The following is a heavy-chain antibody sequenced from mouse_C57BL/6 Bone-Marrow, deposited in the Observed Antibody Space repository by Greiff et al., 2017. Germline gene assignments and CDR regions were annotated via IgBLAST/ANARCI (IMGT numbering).Heavy chain of an antibody. CDR2: INPSSGYT. V-gene: IGHV1-4*01. CDR3: SRNGDPYWYFDV. CDR1: GYTFTSYT. D-gene: IGHD2-13*01. Sequence: VQLVESGAELARPGASVKMSCKASGYTFTSYTMHWVKQRPGQGLEWIGYINPSSGYTKYNQKFKDKATLTADKSSSTASMQLSSRTSEDTAVYFCSRNGDPYWYFDVWGTGTSLTVSS. J-gene: IGHJ1*03.